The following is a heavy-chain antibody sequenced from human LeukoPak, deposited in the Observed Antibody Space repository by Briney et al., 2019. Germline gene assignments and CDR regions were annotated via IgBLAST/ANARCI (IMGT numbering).Heavy chain of an antibody. CDR2: SYHSGST. CDR3: ARVPSNYDFWSGFENWFDP. Sequence: SETLSLTCAVSGYSISSGYYWGWIRQPPGKGLEWIGSSYHSGSTYYNPSLKSRVTISVDTSKNQFSLKLSSVTAADTAVYYCARVPSNYDFWSGFENWFDPWGQGTLVTVSS. V-gene: IGHV4-38-2*01. D-gene: IGHD3-3*01. J-gene: IGHJ5*02. CDR1: GYSISSGYY.